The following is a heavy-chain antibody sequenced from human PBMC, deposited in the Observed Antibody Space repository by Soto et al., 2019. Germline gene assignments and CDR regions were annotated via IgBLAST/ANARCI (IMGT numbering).Heavy chain of an antibody. CDR1: GFTFENYA. CDR2: ISSTTNYI. V-gene: IGHV3-21*01. CDR3: ARESEDLTSNFDY. J-gene: IGHJ4*02. Sequence: KAVGSLRLSGAASGFTFENYAMNWVRQAPGKGLEWVSSISSTTNYIYYADSMKGRFTVSRDNAKNSVYLDMNSLSAEDTAVYYCARESEDLTSNFDYWGQGTLVTVSS.